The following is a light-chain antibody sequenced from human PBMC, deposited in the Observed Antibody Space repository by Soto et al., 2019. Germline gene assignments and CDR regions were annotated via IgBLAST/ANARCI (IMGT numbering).Light chain of an antibody. V-gene: IGKV3-20*01. CDR2: GAS. J-gene: IGKJ1*01. CDR3: QQYDSSPWT. Sequence: ETVLTQSPGTLSLSPGERATLPCRASQSVRSGYLAWYQKKPGQAPRFLIYGASSRATGIPDRFRGSGSGTDFTLTISRLEPEDFAVYYCQQYDSSPWTFGQGTKVDIK. CDR1: QSVRSGY.